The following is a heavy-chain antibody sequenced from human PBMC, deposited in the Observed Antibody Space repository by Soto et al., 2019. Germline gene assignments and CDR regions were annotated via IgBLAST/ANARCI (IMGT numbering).Heavy chain of an antibody. Sequence: PSETLSLTCSVSGDSISNSRFYWAWIRQHPGEGLEWIGSIYHTGNAYYNPSLKSRVTISVDTSKNQFSLKLTSVTAAYAALYYCARDFFDSSDYTTNWFDPWGQGTLVTVSS. D-gene: IGHD3-22*01. J-gene: IGHJ5*02. V-gene: IGHV4-39*01. CDR2: IYHTGNA. CDR1: GDSISNSRFY. CDR3: ARDFFDSSDYTTNWFDP.